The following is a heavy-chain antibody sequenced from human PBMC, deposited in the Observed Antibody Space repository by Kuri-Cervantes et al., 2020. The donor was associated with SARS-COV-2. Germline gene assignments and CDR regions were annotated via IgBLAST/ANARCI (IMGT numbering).Heavy chain of an antibody. CDR3: ATGSTSGWYRRDFDF. CDR2: FKSKTACGTI. Sequence: GESLKISCVASGFSFSDAWMSWVRQTPGKGLEWVGRFKSKTACGTIVYAAPVQGRFTISRDDSRNTLYLQMNRLKTEDTAVYYCATGSTSGWYRRDFDFWGLGTLVTVSS. CDR1: GFSFSDAW. J-gene: IGHJ4*02. V-gene: IGHV3-15*01. D-gene: IGHD6-19*01.